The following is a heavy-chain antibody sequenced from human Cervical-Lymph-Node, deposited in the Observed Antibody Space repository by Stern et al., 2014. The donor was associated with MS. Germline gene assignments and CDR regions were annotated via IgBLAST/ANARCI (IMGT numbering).Heavy chain of an antibody. CDR2: IYWDDQK. CDR1: GFSLSTSGLG. J-gene: IGHJ4*02. D-gene: IGHD2-2*01. CDR3: AHRTAVPFDY. Sequence: QVTLKESGPALVKPTQTLTLTCTFSGFSLSTSGLGVGWIRQPPGEALEWLAYIYWDDQKRYSPSLKSRLTITKDSSKNQVVLTLTNVDPGDTATYYCAHRTAVPFDYWGQGTLVTVSS. V-gene: IGHV2-5*02.